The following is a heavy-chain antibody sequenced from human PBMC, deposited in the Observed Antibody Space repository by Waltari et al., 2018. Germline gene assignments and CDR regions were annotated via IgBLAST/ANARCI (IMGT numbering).Heavy chain of an antibody. J-gene: IGHJ3*02. Sequence: QVQLQESGPGLVKPSGTLSLTCAVSGASISSTNWWTWIRQPPGKGLEWIGEIYHSGTTNYNPSLKRRVTILVDKSKNQFSLKLSSVTAADTAVYYCARGRGANISMIRGVLDIWGQGTMVTVSS. CDR3: ARGRGANISMIRGVLDI. D-gene: IGHD3-10*01. CDR1: GASISSTNW. CDR2: IYHSGTT. V-gene: IGHV4-4*02.